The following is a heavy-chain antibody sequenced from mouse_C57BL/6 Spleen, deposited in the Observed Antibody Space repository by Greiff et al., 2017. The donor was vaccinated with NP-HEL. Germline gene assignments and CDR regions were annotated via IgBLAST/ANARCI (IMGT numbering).Heavy chain of an antibody. CDR3: ARDDYEGFAY. Sequence: EVQLVESGPGLVKPSQSLSLTCSVTGYSITSGYYWNWIRQFPGNKLEWMGYISYDGSNNYIPSLKNRISITRDTSKNQFFLKLNSVTTEDTATYYCARDDYEGFAYWGQGTLVTVSA. J-gene: IGHJ3*01. V-gene: IGHV3-6*01. CDR2: ISYDGSN. D-gene: IGHD2-4*01. CDR1: GYSITSGYY.